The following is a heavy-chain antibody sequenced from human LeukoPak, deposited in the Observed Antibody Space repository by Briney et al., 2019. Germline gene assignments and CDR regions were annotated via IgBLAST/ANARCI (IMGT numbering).Heavy chain of an antibody. D-gene: IGHD3-3*01. J-gene: IGHJ4*02. CDR1: GFTFSDYY. V-gene: IGHV3-11*01. CDR3: ASSPDSYDFWSGYYTYFGY. CDR2: ISSSGSTI. Sequence: GGSLRLSCAASGFTFSDYYMSWIRQAPGKGLEWVSYISSSGSTIYYADSVKGRFTISRDNAKNSLYLQMNSLRAEDTAVYYCASSPDSYDFWSGYYTYFGYWGQGTLVTVSS.